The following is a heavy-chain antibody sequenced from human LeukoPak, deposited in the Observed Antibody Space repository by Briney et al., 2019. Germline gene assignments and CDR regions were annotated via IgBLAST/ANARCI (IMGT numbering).Heavy chain of an antibody. CDR1: GFTFGDYA. J-gene: IGHJ4*02. V-gene: IGHV3-49*04. CDR3: TRPHYYYDSSGYPDY. Sequence: GGSLRLSCTASGFTFGDYAMSWVRQAPGKGLEWVGFIRSKAYGGTTEYAASVKGRFTISRDDSKSIAYLQMNSLKTEDTAVYYCTRPHYYYDSSGYPDYWGQGTLVTVSS. D-gene: IGHD3-22*01. CDR2: IRSKAYGGTT.